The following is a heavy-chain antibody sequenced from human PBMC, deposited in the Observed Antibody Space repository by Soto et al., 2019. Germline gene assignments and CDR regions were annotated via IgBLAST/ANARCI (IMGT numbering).Heavy chain of an antibody. CDR2: VSTSGRST. J-gene: IGHJ4*02. CDR1: GIIFSEST. CDR3: VKQAHGLDGVAFDY. V-gene: IGHV3-64D*06. Sequence: GGSLRLSCSASGIIFSESTIYWVRQVPGKGLEAISAVSTSGRSTYYADSVKDRFTISRDNSKNTLFLQMGSLRPEDTAIYYCVKQAHGLDGVAFDYWGQGTQVTVS. D-gene: IGHD2-15*01.